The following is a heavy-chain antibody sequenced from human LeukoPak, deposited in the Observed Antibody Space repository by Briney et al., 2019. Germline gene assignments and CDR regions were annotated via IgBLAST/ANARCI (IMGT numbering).Heavy chain of an antibody. CDR3: SRDLRGYSYGLAFDI. CDR2: IYSGGST. J-gene: IGHJ3*02. CDR1: GFTFSIYW. V-gene: IGHV3-53*01. Sequence: GVLRLSCEASGFTFSIYWMSWVRQAPGKGLEWVSVIYSGGSTYYADSVKGRFTISRDNSKNTLYLQMNSLRAEDTAVYYCSRDLRGYSYGLAFDIWGQGTMVTVSS. D-gene: IGHD5-18*01.